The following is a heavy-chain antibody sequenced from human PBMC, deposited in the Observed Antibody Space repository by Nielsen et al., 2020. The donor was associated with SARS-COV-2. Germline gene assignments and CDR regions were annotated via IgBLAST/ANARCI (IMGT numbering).Heavy chain of an antibody. D-gene: IGHD3-10*01. CDR1: GGSFSGYY. Sequence: SETLSLTCAVYGGSFSGYYWSWIRQPPGKGLEWIGEINHSGSTNYNPSLKSRVTISVDKSKNQFSLKLSSVTAADTAVYYCARSFYGSGSYYLPDWGQGTLVTVSS. CDR3: ARSFYGSGSYYLPD. CDR2: INHSGST. J-gene: IGHJ4*02. V-gene: IGHV4-34*01.